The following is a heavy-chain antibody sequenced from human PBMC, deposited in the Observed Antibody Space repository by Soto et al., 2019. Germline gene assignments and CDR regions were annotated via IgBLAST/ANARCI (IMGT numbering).Heavy chain of an antibody. CDR3: ARVSCSSTSCYSPRYYYYYGMDV. CDR2: ISAYNGNT. D-gene: IGHD2-2*02. Sequence: ASVKVSCKASGYTFTSYGISWVRQAPGQGLEWMGWISAYNGNTNYAQKLQGRVTMTTDTSTSTAYMELRSLRSDDTAVYYCARVSCSSTSCYSPRYYYYYGMDVWGQGTTVTVSS. CDR1: GYTFTSYG. V-gene: IGHV1-18*04. J-gene: IGHJ6*02.